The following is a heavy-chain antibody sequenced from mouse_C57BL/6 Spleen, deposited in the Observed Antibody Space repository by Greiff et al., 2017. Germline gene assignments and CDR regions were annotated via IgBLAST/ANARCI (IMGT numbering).Heavy chain of an antibody. V-gene: IGHV1-18*01. D-gene: IGHD2-4*01. CDR1: GYTFTDYN. CDR2: INPNNGGT. Sequence: VQLQQSGPELVKPGASVKIPCKASGYTFTDYNMDWVKQSHGKSLEWIGDINPNNGGTIYNQKFKGKATLTVDKSSSTAYMELRSLTSEDTAVYYCARFFYYDYYGYFDVWGTGTTVTVSS. J-gene: IGHJ1*03. CDR3: ARFFYYDYYGYFDV.